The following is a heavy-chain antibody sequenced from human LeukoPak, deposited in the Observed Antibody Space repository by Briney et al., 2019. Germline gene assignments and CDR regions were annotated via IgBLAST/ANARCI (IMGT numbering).Heavy chain of an antibody. CDR3: ARQVYNWNDADASDI. D-gene: IGHD1-1*01. Sequence: GESLKISCKGSGYSFTTYWIGWVRQMPGKGLEWLGIIYPGDSDTRYSPSFQGQVTISADKSISTAYLQWSSLKASDTAIYYCARQVYNWNDADASDIWGQGTMVTVSS. V-gene: IGHV5-51*01. J-gene: IGHJ3*02. CDR2: IYPGDSDT. CDR1: GYSFTTYW.